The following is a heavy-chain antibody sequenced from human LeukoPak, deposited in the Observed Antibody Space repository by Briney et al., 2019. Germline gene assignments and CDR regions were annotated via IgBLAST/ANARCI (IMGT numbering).Heavy chain of an antibody. J-gene: IGHJ6*02. CDR1: GGTFSSYA. D-gene: IGHD1-26*01. Sequence: SVKVSCKASGGTFSSYAISWVRQAPGHGLEWMGGIIPIFGTANYAQKFQGRVTITADESTSTAYMELSSLRSEDTAVYYCARDRSSRWEYYYYGMDVWGQGTMVTVSS. CDR2: IIPIFGTA. CDR3: ARDRSSRWEYYYYGMDV. V-gene: IGHV1-69*01.